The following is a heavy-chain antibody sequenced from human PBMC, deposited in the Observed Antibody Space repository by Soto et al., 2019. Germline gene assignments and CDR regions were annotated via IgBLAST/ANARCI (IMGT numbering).Heavy chain of an antibody. CDR3: ATLSYYYGSGSYH. CDR1: GFTFSSYG. CDR2: IWYDGSNK. D-gene: IGHD3-10*01. V-gene: IGHV3-33*01. J-gene: IGHJ4*02. Sequence: PGGSLRLSCAASGFTFSSYGMHWVRQAPGKGLEWVAVIWYDGSNKYYADSVKGRFTISRDNSKNTLYLQMNSLRAEDTAVYYCATLSYYYGSGSYHWGQGTLVTVSS.